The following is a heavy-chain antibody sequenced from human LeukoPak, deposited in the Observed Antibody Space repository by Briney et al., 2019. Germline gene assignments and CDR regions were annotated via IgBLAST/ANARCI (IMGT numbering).Heavy chain of an antibody. CDR2: IYYSGST. J-gene: IGHJ6*02. V-gene: IGHV4-59*12. CDR1: GGSISSYY. CDR3: ARGHGDYGMDV. D-gene: IGHD4-17*01. Sequence: SETLSLTCTVSGGSISSYYWSWIRQPPGKGLEWIGYIYYSGSTNYNPSLKSRVTISVDRSKNQFSLKLSSVTAADTAVYYCARGHGDYGMDVWGQGTTVTVSS.